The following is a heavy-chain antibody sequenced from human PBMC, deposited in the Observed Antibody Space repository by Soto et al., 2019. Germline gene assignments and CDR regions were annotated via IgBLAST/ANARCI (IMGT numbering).Heavy chain of an antibody. J-gene: IGHJ6*02. D-gene: IGHD2-15*01. V-gene: IGHV4-39*02. CDR2: IYYSGST. CDR1: GGSISSSSYY. Sequence: SETLSLTCTVSGGSISSSSYYWGWIRQPPGKGLEWIGSIYYSGSTYYNPSLKSRVTISVDTSKNQFSLKLSSVTAADTDVYYCSRELVKDYYYYGMDVWGQGTTVTVSS. CDR3: SRELVKDYYYYGMDV.